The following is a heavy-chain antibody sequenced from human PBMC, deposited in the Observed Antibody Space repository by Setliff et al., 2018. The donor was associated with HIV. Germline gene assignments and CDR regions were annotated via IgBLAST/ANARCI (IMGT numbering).Heavy chain of an antibody. CDR2: IYYSGST. D-gene: IGHD2-15*01. J-gene: IGHJ4*02. CDR1: GGSISSGDYY. V-gene: IGHV4-30-4*08. CDR3: AKDGPYYCNGGSCYDV. Sequence: PSETLSLTCTVSGGSISSGDYYWSWIRQPPGKGLEWIGYIYYSGSTYYNPSLKSRVTISVDTSKNQFSLKLTSVTAADTAVYYCAKDGPYYCNGGSCYDVWGQGILVTVSS.